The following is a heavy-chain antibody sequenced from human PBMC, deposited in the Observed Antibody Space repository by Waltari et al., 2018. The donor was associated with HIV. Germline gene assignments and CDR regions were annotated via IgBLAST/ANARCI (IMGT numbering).Heavy chain of an antibody. CDR1: GYNFTNYD. CDR2: MNPNSGNT. D-gene: IGHD3-22*01. V-gene: IGHV1-8*01. Sequence: QVQLVQSGAEVTKTGAAVTVSCKASGYNFTNYDLNWVRQATGQGLEWMGWMNPNSGNTGYAQKFQGRVTMTRNTSISTAYMELSSLRSEDTAVYYCARGYSYDRSGEAFDIWGQGTMVTVSS. CDR3: ARGYSYDRSGEAFDI. J-gene: IGHJ3*02.